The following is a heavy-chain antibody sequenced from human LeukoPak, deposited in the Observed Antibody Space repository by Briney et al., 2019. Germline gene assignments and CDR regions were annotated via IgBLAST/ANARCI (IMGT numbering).Heavy chain of an antibody. CDR2: IIPILGIA. J-gene: IGHJ4*02. CDR1: GGTFSSYA. D-gene: IGHD3-22*01. Sequence: SVKVSCKASGGTFSSYAISWVRQAPGQGLEWMGRIIPILGIANYAQKFQGRVTITADKSTSTAYMELSSLRSEDTAVYYCARDGRGYYHDSSAKDYWGQGTLVTVSS. CDR3: ARDGRGYYHDSSAKDY. V-gene: IGHV1-69*04.